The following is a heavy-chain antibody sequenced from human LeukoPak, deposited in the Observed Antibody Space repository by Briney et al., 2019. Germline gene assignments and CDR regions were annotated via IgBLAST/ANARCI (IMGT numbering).Heavy chain of an antibody. J-gene: IGHJ3*02. D-gene: IGHD3-22*01. CDR1: GDSISSGDYY. CDR3: ARGPYSYDSSGAFDI. CDR2: ISSSGST. Sequence: SETLSLTCTVSGDSISSGDYYWSWLRQPAGKGLEWIGRISSSGSTNYNPSLKSRVTISVDTSKNQFSLKLSSVTAADTAVYFCARGPYSYDSSGAFDIRGQGTMVTVSS. V-gene: IGHV4-61*02.